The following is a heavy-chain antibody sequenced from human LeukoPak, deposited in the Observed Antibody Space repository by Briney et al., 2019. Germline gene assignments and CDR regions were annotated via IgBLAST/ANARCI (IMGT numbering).Heavy chain of an antibody. CDR2: IGSSGSTI. Sequence: GGSLRLSCAVSGFPFSVYEMNWVRQAPGKGLEWVSNIGSSGSTIYYADSVKGRFSISRDNAKSSLYLQMNSLRVEDTAVYYCALSAVASDFDYWGQGALVTVSS. D-gene: IGHD6-19*01. J-gene: IGHJ4*02. V-gene: IGHV3-48*03. CDR1: GFPFSVYE. CDR3: ALSAVASDFDY.